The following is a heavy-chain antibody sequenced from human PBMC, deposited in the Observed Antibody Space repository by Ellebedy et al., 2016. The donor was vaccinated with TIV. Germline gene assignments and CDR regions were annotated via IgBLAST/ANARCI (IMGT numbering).Heavy chain of an antibody. CDR3: ARDPALPRGRFDT. CDR1: GGSISRSSYY. Sequence: MPSETLSLTCTVSGGSISRSSYYWGWIRQPPGKGLEWIGSIHYSGSTYDNLPLKTRVTISVDTSKNQLSLKLSSVTAADTAVYYCARDPALPRGRFDTWGQGTLVTVSS. V-gene: IGHV4-39*02. CDR2: IHYSGST. J-gene: IGHJ5*02.